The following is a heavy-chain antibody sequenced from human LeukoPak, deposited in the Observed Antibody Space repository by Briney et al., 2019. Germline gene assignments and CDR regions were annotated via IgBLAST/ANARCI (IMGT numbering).Heavy chain of an antibody. Sequence: GGSLRLSCAASGFTFSSYAMSWVRQAPGKGLEWVSAISGSGGSTYYADSMKGRFTISRDNSKNTLYLQMNSLRAEDTAVFYCARDITMIRGVTTDPDAFDIWGQGTMVTVSS. V-gene: IGHV3-23*01. CDR2: ISGSGGST. D-gene: IGHD3-10*01. CDR1: GFTFSSYA. J-gene: IGHJ3*02. CDR3: ARDITMIRGVTTDPDAFDI.